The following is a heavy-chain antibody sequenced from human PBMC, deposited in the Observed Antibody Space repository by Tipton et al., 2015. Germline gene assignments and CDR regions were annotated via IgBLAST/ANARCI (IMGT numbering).Heavy chain of an antibody. J-gene: IGHJ4*02. D-gene: IGHD1-26*01. Sequence: QLVQSGAEVKKPGESLKISCKGSGYIFTSFWIGWVRQMPGKGLEWMGTIYPGDSETRYNPSFQGQVTISAAKSITTAYLQWRSLKASDTAMYYCVRRARRVGSHSYPYYFDYWGQGTLVPVSS. V-gene: IGHV5-51*01. CDR3: VRRARRVGSHSYPYYFDY. CDR2: IYPGDSET. CDR1: GYIFTSFW.